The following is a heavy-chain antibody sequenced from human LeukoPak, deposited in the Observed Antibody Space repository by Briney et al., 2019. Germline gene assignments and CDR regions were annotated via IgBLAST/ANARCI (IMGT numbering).Heavy chain of an antibody. V-gene: IGHV1-18*01. CDR3: ARNDSSGYSEY. CDR2: ISVYNDYT. J-gene: IGHJ4*02. Sequence: ASVKVSCKASGYIFTTYGISWVRQAPGQGLEWMGWISVYNDYTTYAQTFQGRVTMTTDTSTSTAYMELRNLRSDDTAVYYCARNDSSGYSEYWGRGTLVTVS. D-gene: IGHD3-22*01. CDR1: GYIFTTYG.